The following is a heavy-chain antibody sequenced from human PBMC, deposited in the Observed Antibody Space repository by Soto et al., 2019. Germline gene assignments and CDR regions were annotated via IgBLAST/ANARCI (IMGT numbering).Heavy chain of an antibody. CDR2: INPNSGGT. CDR3: ARGDLKYWGPGFDY. V-gene: IGHV1-2*04. D-gene: IGHD7-27*01. Sequence: ASVKVSCKASGYTFTGYYMHWVRQAPGQGLEWMGWINPNSGGTNYAQKFQGWVTMTRDTSISTAYMELSRLRSDDTAVYYCARGDLKYWGPGFDYWGQGTLVTVSS. J-gene: IGHJ4*02. CDR1: GYTFTGYY.